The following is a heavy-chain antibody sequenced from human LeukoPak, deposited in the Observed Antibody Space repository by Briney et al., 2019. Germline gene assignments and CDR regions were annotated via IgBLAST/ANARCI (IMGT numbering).Heavy chain of an antibody. CDR1: GGSISSYY. D-gene: IGHD6-19*01. CDR3: ARGGSGLSLYYFDY. J-gene: IGHJ4*02. Sequence: SETLSLTCTVSGGSISSYYWSWIRQPPGKGLEWIGYIYYSGSTNYNPSLKSRVTISVDTSKNQFSLKLSSVTAADTAVYYCARGGSGLSLYYFDYWGQGTLVTVSS. V-gene: IGHV4-59*01. CDR2: IYYSGST.